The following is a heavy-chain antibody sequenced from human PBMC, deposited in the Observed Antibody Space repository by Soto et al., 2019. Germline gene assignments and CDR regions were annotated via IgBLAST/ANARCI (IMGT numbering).Heavy chain of an antibody. J-gene: IGHJ5*02. V-gene: IGHV1-18*01. CDR2: ISVYNGNT. Sequence: QVQLVQSGAEVKKPGASVKVSCKASGYRFTSYGISWVRQAPGQGLEWMGWISVYNGNTNYAQKFQGRVTMTTDTXQSTAYMELRSLRSDDTAVYYCARAAIGDPNWFDPWGQGTLVTVSS. D-gene: IGHD4-17*01. CDR1: GYRFTSYG. CDR3: ARAAIGDPNWFDP.